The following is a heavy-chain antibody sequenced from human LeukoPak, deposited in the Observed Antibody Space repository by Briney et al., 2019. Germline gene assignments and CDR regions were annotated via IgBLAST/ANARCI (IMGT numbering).Heavy chain of an antibody. Sequence: RSGGSLRLSCAASGFTFSSYAMSWVRQAPGKGLEWVSAISGSGGSTYYADSVKGRFTISRDNSKNTLYLQMTSLRAEDTAVYYCANIPYSSSWYFDYWGQGTLVTVSS. V-gene: IGHV3-23*01. J-gene: IGHJ4*02. CDR3: ANIPYSSSWYFDY. D-gene: IGHD6-13*01. CDR1: GFTFSSYA. CDR2: ISGSGGST.